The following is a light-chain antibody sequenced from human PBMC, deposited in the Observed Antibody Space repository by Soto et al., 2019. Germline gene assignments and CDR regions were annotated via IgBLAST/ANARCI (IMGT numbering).Light chain of an antibody. CDR3: SSYAGSQNVV. CDR1: SSDVGGYNY. CDR2: EVS. V-gene: IGLV2-8*01. J-gene: IGLJ2*01. Sequence: ALTQPPSASGSPGQSVTISCTGTSSDVGGYNYVSWYQQHPGKAPKLMIYEVSKRPSGVPDRFSGSKSGNTASLTVSGLQAEDEADYYCSSYAGSQNVVFGGGTKVTVL.